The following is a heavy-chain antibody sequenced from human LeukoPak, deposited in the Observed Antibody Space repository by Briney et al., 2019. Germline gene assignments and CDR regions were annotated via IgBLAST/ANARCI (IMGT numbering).Heavy chain of an antibody. V-gene: IGHV4-59*01. J-gene: IGHJ4*02. CDR3: ARGRKSADY. Sequence: SETLSLTCTVSGGSISSYYWSWIRQPPGKGLEWIGYIYYSGSTNYNPSLKSRVTTSVDTSRNQFSLKLSSVTAADTAVYYCARGRKSADYWGQGTLVTVSS. CDR2: IYYSGST. CDR1: GGSISSYY.